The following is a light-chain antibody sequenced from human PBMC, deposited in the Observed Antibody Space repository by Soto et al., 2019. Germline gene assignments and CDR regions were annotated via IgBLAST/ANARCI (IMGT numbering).Light chain of an antibody. J-gene: IGKJ1*01. CDR1: QGIRSE. V-gene: IGKV1-6*01. CDR3: QQCNTFWT. Sequence: AIQMTQSPSSLSASVGDRVTITCRASQGIRSELGWYQQKPGKAPNLLIYTASSLQSGVPSRFSGSGFGTDFTLAISSLQPEDFATYYCQQCNTFWTFGQGTKVDIK. CDR2: TAS.